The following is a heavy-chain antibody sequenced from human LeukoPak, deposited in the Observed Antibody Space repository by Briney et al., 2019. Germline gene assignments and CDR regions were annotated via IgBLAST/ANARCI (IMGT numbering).Heavy chain of an antibody. CDR1: GFTFSTYS. CDR3: ARADPNDAFDI. V-gene: IGHV3-30*03. CDR2: ISYDGSNK. Sequence: PGGSLRLSCAASGFTFSTYSMNWVRQAPGKGLEWVAVISYDGSNKYYADSVKGRFTISRDNSKNTLYLQMNSLRAEDTAMYYCARADPNDAFDIWGQGTMVTVSS. J-gene: IGHJ3*02.